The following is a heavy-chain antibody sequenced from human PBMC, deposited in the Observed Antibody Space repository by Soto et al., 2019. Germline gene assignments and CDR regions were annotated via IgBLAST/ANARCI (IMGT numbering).Heavy chain of an antibody. Sequence: QVPLVQSGAEVKKPGSSVKVSCKASGGTFSSYAISWVRQAPGQGLEWMGGIIPIFGTANYAQKFQGRVTITADESTSTAYMELSSLRSEDTAVYYCARDLGLRRRGYYYYGMDVWGQGTTVTVSS. CDR1: GGTFSSYA. D-gene: IGHD3-16*01. V-gene: IGHV1-69*12. CDR3: ARDLGLRRRGYYYYGMDV. CDR2: IIPIFGTA. J-gene: IGHJ6*02.